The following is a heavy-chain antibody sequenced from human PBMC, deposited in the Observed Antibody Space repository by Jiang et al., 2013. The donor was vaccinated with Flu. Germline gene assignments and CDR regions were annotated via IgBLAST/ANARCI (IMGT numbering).Heavy chain of an antibody. D-gene: IGHD5-18*01. Sequence: PGKGLEWMGIIYPDDTDTRYSPSFQGQVTISADKSTSTAYLQWSSLEASDTAKYYCARHRVDTPMVNWGQGTLVTVSS. J-gene: IGHJ4*02. V-gene: IGHV5-51*01. CDR3: ARHRVDTPMVN. CDR2: IYPDDTDT.